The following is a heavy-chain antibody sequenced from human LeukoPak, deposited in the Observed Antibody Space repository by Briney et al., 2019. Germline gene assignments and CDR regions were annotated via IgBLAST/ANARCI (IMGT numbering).Heavy chain of an antibody. V-gene: IGHV3-23*01. D-gene: IGHD1-14*01. CDR1: GFIFTTSA. J-gene: IGHJ4*02. CDR2: ISTNGGTT. Sequence: GGSLRLSCTASGFIFTTSAMSWVRQAPGKGVEWVSVISTNGGTTNYADPVKGRFTISRDNSKNTLYLQMNCLRAEDTALYYCARLVVAAGIAYYDYWGQGTLVTVSS. CDR3: ARLVVAAGIAYYDY.